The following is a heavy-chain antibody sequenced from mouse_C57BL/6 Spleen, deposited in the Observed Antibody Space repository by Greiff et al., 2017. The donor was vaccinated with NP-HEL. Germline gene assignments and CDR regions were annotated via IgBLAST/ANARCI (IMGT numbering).Heavy chain of an antibody. Sequence: EVKLVESGGDLVKPGGSLKLSCAASGFTFSSYGMSWVRQTPDKRLEWVATISSGGSYTYYPDSVKGRFTISRDNAKNTLYLQMSSLKSEDTAMYYCARPPYYSNYSCAYWGQGTLVTVSA. CDR2: ISSGGSYT. CDR1: GFTFSSYG. J-gene: IGHJ3*01. V-gene: IGHV5-6*01. D-gene: IGHD2-5*01. CDR3: ARPPYYSNYSCAY.